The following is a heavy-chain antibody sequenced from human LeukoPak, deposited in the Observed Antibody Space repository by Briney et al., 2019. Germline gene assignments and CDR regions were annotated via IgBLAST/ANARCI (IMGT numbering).Heavy chain of an antibody. CDR3: ARVAGWHWFDP. D-gene: IGHD6-19*01. Sequence: PGGSLRLSCAASGFPLRSYDMTWVRQAPGRGLEWVSSIRPSGDNTYYGDSVKGRFTISRDNSKNTVYLEMNNMRVDDTAVYYCARVAGWHWFDPWGQGTLVIVSS. J-gene: IGHJ5*02. CDR1: GFPLRSYD. V-gene: IGHV3-23*01. CDR2: IRPSGDNT.